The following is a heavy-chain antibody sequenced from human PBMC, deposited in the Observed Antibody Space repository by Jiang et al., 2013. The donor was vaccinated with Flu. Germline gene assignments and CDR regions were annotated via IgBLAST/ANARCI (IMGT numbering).Heavy chain of an antibody. V-gene: IGHV4-61*01. CDR1: GGSVSSGSYY. Sequence: LLKPSETLSLTCTVSGGSVSSGSYYWSWIRQPPGKGLEWIGLIYYSGSTNYNASLKSRVTISVDTSKNQFSLKLNSMTAADTALYYCARYRSPPHYYDTGFHSTQAFDIWGQGTMVTVSS. D-gene: IGHD3-22*01. J-gene: IGHJ3*02. CDR3: ARYRSPPHYYDTGFHSTQAFDI. CDR2: IYYSGST.